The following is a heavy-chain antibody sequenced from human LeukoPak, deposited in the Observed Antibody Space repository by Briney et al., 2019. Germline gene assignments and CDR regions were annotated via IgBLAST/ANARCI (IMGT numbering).Heavy chain of an antibody. D-gene: IGHD4-23*01. CDR1: GYTFSNYY. J-gene: IGHJ3*02. CDR3: ARLHDYGGGHDAFDI. Sequence: ASVKVSCKASGYTFSNYYMHWVRQAPGQGLEWMGIINPSGGSTSYAQKFQGRVTMTRDMSTSTVYMELSSLRSEDTAVYYCARLHDYGGGHDAFDIWGQGTMVTVSS. V-gene: IGHV1-46*01. CDR2: INPSGGST.